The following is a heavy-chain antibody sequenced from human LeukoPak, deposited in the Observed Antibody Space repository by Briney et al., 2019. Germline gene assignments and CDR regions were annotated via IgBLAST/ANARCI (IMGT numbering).Heavy chain of an antibody. CDR2: INPNSGGT. V-gene: IGHV1-2*02. CDR3: ARQGITWDIVVVPAAKGVDGMDV. J-gene: IGHJ6*02. D-gene: IGHD2-2*01. CDR1: GYTFTGYY. Sequence: ASVKVPCKASGYTFTGYYMHWVRQAPGQGLEWMGWINPNSGGTNYAQKFQGRVTMTRDTSISTAYMELSRLRSDDTAVYYCARQGITWDIVVVPAAKGVDGMDVWGQGTTVTVSS.